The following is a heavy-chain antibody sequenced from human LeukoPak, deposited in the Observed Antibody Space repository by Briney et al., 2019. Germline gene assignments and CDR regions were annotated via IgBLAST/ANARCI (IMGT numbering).Heavy chain of an antibody. J-gene: IGHJ5*02. CDR1: GGSISSYY. V-gene: IGHV4-4*07. Sequence: PSETLSLTCTVSGGSISSYYWSWIRQPAGKGLEWIGRIYTSGSTNYNPSLKSRVTMSVDTSKNQFSLKLSSVTAADTAVYYCARGAYYDILTGYYWFDPWGQGTLVTVSS. D-gene: IGHD3-9*01. CDR3: ARGAYYDILTGYYWFDP. CDR2: IYTSGST.